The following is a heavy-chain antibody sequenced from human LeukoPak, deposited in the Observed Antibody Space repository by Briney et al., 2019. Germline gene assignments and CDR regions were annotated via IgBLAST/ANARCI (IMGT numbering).Heavy chain of an antibody. CDR3: ARDRGFLEWLAYWFDP. D-gene: IGHD3-3*01. J-gene: IGHJ5*02. Sequence: ASVKVSCKASGGTFSSYAISWVRQAPGQGLEWMGGIIPIFGTANYAQKFQGRVTITADESTSTAYMELSSLRSEDTAVYYCARDRGFLEWLAYWFDPWGQGTLATVSS. CDR2: IIPIFGTA. V-gene: IGHV1-69*13. CDR1: GGTFSSYA.